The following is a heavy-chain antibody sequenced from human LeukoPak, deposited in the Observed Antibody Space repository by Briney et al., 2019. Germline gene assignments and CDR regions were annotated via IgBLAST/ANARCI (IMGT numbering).Heavy chain of an antibody. CDR1: GFTFSSYW. J-gene: IGHJ3*02. CDR3: ATRGATSAFDI. Sequence: GGSLRLSCAASGFTFSSYWMSWVRQAPGKGLEWVANIKQDGSEKSYVDSVKGRFTISRDTAKNSLYLQMNSLRAEDTAVYYCATRGATSAFDIWGQGTMVTVSS. V-gene: IGHV3-7*01. CDR2: IKQDGSEK. D-gene: IGHD1-26*01.